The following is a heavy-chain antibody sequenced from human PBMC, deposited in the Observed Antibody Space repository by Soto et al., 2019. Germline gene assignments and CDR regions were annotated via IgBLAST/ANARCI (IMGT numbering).Heavy chain of an antibody. D-gene: IGHD1-26*01. CDR1: GCNCDDYA. CDR2: ISWNSGSI. V-gene: IGHV3-9*01. CDR3: AKDISGRGSYYYYYGMDV. J-gene: IGHJ6*02. Sequence: GGSLRLSCAASGCNCDDYAMRGVRQAPGKGLEWVSGISWNSGSIGYADSVKARFTISRDNAKNSLYLQMNSLRAEDTAFYYCAKDISGRGSYYYYYGMDVWGQGIPVTVSS.